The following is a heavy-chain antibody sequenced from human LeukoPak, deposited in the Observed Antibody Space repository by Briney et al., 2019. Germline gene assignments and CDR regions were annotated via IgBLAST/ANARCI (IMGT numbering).Heavy chain of an antibody. D-gene: IGHD4/OR15-4a*01. V-gene: IGHV4-38-2*01. J-gene: IGHJ3*02. CDR1: GYSISSGYY. Sequence: PSETLSLTCAVSGYSISSGYYWGWIRQPPGKGLEWIGSIYHSGSTYYNPSLKSRVTISIDTSKNQFSLKLRSVTAADTAVYFCARNVTMVLPGQGAFDIWGQGTMVTVSS. CDR3: ARNVTMVLPGQGAFDI. CDR2: IYHSGST.